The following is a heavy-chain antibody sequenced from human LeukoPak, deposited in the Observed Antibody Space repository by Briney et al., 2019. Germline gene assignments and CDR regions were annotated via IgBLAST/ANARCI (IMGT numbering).Heavy chain of an antibody. J-gene: IGHJ6*02. CDR1: GYTFTGYY. CDR3: ARTLKSAGGDFWSGYYYYYGMDV. V-gene: IGHV1-8*02. CDR2: MNPNSGNT. Sequence: GASVKVSCKASGYTFTGYYMHWVRQAPGQGLEWMGWMNPNSGNTGYAQKFQGRVTMTRNTSISTAYMELSSLRSEDTAVYYCARTLKSAGGDFWSGYYYYYGMDVWGQGTTVTVSS. D-gene: IGHD3-3*01.